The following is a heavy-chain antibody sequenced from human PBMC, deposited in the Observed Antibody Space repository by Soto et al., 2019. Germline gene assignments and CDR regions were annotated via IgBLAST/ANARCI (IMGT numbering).Heavy chain of an antibody. CDR3: ASLIPLRAVAGTDWFDP. D-gene: IGHD6-19*01. CDR2: INHSGST. V-gene: IGHV4-34*01. CDR1: GGSFSGYY. J-gene: IGHJ5*02. Sequence: LSLTCAVYGGSFSGYYWSWSRQPPGKGLEWIGEINHSGSTNYNPSLKSRVTISVDTSENQFSLKLSSVTAADTAVYYCASLIPLRAVAGTDWFDPWGQGTLVTVSS.